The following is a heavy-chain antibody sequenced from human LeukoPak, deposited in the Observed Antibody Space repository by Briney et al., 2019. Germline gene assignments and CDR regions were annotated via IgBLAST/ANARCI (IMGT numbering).Heavy chain of an antibody. Sequence: PGGSLRLSCAASGFTFSDYYVSWIREAPGKGLEWVSYISSSGSTIYYADSVTGRFTISRDNAKNSLYLQMNSQSAEDTAVYYCATGGYSSSWSLGMDVWGQGTTVTVPS. CDR2: ISSSGSTI. CDR1: GFTFSDYY. CDR3: ATGGYSSSWSLGMDV. J-gene: IGHJ6*02. D-gene: IGHD6-13*01. V-gene: IGHV3-11*01.